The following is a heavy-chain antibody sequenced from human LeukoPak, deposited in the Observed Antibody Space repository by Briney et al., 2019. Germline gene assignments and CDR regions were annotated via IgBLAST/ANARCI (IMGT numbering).Heavy chain of an antibody. CDR1: GGSISSGGYY. CDR3: ARGTSSWYSAYFDF. V-gene: IGHV4-61*08. D-gene: IGHD6-13*01. J-gene: IGHJ4*02. CDR2: IYYSGST. Sequence: SETLSLTCTVSGGSISSGGYYWSWIRQHPGKGLEWIGYIYYSGSTNYNPSLKSRVTISVDTSKNQFSLNLSSVTAADTAMYYCARGTSSWYSAYFDFWGQGTLVTVSS.